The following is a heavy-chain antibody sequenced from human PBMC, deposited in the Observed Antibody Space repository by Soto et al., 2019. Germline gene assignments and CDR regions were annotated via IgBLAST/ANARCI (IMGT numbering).Heavy chain of an antibody. D-gene: IGHD6-13*01. V-gene: IGHV4-4*02. J-gene: IGHJ6*02. Sequence: QVRLQESGPGLVKPSGTLSLTCAVSGGSISRSHWWSWVRQPPGKGLEWIGEIYYNGNTNYNPSLKSRVTISVDKSKNQFSLELSSVTAADTAMYYCARGPGSGWLGVWGQGTTVTVSS. CDR1: GGSISRSHW. CDR2: IYYNGNT. CDR3: ARGPGSGWLGV.